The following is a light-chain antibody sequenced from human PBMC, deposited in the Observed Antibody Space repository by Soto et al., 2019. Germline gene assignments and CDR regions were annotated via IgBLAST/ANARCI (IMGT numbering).Light chain of an antibody. CDR2: EVT. Sequence: QSALTQPPSASGSPGQSVTISCTGTSSDVGANNYVSWYQQHPGKAPKLMIYEVTKRPSGVPDDFSGSKSGNTASLTVSGLQAEDEADYYCSSYAGANRVFGTGTKVTVL. CDR3: SSYAGANRV. CDR1: SSDVGANNY. V-gene: IGLV2-8*01. J-gene: IGLJ1*01.